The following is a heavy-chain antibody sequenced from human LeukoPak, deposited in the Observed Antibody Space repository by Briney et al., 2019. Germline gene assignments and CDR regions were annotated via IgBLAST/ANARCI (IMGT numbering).Heavy chain of an antibody. V-gene: IGHV3-30*03. CDR3: AMETIFGGYNWFDP. CDR1: GFTFSSYG. J-gene: IGHJ5*02. D-gene: IGHD3-3*01. CDR2: ISYDGSNK. Sequence: GGSLRLSCAASGFTFSSYGMHWVRQAPGKGLEWVAVISYDGSNKYYADSVKGRFTISRDNSKNTLYLQMNSLRAEDTAVYYCAMETIFGGYNWFDPWGQGTLVTVS.